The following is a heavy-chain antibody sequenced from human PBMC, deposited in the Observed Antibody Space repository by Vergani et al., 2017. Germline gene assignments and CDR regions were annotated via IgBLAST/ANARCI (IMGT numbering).Heavy chain of an antibody. D-gene: IGHD3-16*02. V-gene: IGHV4-59*01. J-gene: IGHJ4*02. CDR1: GGSIISYY. CDR3: ARVNYVWGSYRYFDY. CDR2: IYYSGST. Sequence: QVQLQESGPGLVKPSETLSLTCTVSGGSIISYYWSWIRQPPGKGLEWIGYIYYSGSTNYNPSLKSRVTISVDTSKNQFSLKLSSVTAADTAVYYCARVNYVWGSYRYFDYWGQGTLVTVSS.